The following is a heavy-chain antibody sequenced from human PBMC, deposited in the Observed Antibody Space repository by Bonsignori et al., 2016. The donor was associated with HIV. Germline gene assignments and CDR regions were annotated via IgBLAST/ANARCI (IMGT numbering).Heavy chain of an antibody. J-gene: IGHJ4*02. CDR2: IYSSGTT. V-gene: IGHV4-39*07. D-gene: IGHD3-3*01. CDR1: GASMSSSGHY. Sequence: QLHLQESGPGLVKPSETLSLTCSVSGASMSSSGHYWGWIRQAPGKGLEWIGSIYSSGTTFYNPSVKSRVSMSLNTSARQFSLTLTSVTAADTAFYFCARVLEYGDYVDYWGQGTRSPSP. CDR3: ARVLEYGDYVDY.